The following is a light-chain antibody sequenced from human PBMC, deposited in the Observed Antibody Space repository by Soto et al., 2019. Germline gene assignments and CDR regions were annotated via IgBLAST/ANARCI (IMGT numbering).Light chain of an antibody. CDR1: QSVSSSY. J-gene: IGKJ4*01. CDR2: GAS. CDR3: HQYGTSLLT. Sequence: EIVLTQSPATLSLSPGERATLSCRASQSVSSSYLARYQQKPGQAPRLLIDGASGRATGIPDRVSGSGSGLDFTLTISRLEPEDFAVYYWHQYGTSLLTFGGGTKVDIK. V-gene: IGKV3-20*01.